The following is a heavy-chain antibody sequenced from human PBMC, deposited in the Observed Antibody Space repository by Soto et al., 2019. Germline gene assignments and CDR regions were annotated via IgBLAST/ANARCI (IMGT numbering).Heavy chain of an antibody. J-gene: IGHJ4*02. CDR3: ARENRILTGYRILDY. V-gene: IGHV4-4*02. Sequence: SETLSLTCAVSGGSISSSNWWSWVRQPPGKGLEWIGEIYHSGSTNYNPSLKSRVTISVDKSKNQFSLKLSSVTAADTAVYYCARENRILTGYRILDYWGQGTLVTVSS. CDR1: GGSISSSNW. CDR2: IYHSGST. D-gene: IGHD3-9*01.